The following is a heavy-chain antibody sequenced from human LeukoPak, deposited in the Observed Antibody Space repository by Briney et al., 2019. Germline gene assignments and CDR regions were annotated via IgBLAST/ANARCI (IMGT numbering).Heavy chain of an antibody. CDR3: AKDTSIGRYCTNGVCSPFDY. V-gene: IGHV3-23*01. CDR2: ISDTGATT. J-gene: IGHJ4*02. CDR1: GFTFSSYA. Sequence: GGSLRLSCAGSGFTFSSYAMSWVRQAPGKGLEWASAISDTGATTYDADSVKGRFTISRDNSRGTLYLQMNSLRAEDTALYYCAKDTSIGRYCTNGVCSPFDYWGQGTLVTVSS. D-gene: IGHD2-8*01.